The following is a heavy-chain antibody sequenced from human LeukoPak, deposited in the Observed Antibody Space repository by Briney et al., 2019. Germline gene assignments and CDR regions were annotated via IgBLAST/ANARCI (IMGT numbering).Heavy chain of an antibody. Sequence: SETLSLTCAVYGGSFSGYYWSWIRQPPGKGLEWIGEINHSGSTNYNPSLKSRVTISVDTSKNQFSLKLSPVTAADTAVYYCARRSRPALFGSGSYGTQGGGWFDPWGQGTLVTVSS. CDR3: ARRSRPALFGSGSYGTQGGGWFDP. CDR2: INHSGST. D-gene: IGHD3-10*01. CDR1: GGSFSGYY. J-gene: IGHJ5*02. V-gene: IGHV4-34*01.